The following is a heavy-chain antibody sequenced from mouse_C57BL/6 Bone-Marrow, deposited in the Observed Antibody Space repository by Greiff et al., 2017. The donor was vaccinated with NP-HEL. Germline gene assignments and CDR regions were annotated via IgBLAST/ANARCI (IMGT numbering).Heavy chain of an antibody. Sequence: VQGVESGPGLVAPSQSLSITCTVSGFSLTSYAISWVRQPPGKGLEWLGVIWTGGGTNYNSALKSRLSISKDNSKSQVFLKMNSLHTDDTARYYCASILFGGMDYWGQGTSVTVSS. CDR3: ASILFGGMDY. CDR2: IWTGGGT. D-gene: IGHD1-1*01. V-gene: IGHV2-9-1*01. CDR1: GFSLTSYA. J-gene: IGHJ4*01.